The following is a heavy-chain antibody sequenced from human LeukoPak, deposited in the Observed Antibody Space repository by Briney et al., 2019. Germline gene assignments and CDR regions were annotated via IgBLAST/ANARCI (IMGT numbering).Heavy chain of an antibody. D-gene: IGHD1-26*01. Sequence: GGYLRLSCAASGFTFSSYAMSWVRQAPGKGLEWVSAISGSGDSTYYADSVKGRFTISRGNSKNTLYLQMNSLRAEDTAIYYCAKVGIVGATKTYFDYWGQGTLVTVSS. J-gene: IGHJ4*02. CDR2: ISGSGDST. CDR3: AKVGIVGATKTYFDY. V-gene: IGHV3-23*01. CDR1: GFTFSSYA.